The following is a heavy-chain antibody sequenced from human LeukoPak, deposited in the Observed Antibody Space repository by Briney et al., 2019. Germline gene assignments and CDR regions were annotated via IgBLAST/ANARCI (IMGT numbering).Heavy chain of an antibody. CDR3: ARDSVAMSTIRDFGY. CDR2: ISAYNGDT. Sequence: ASVKVSCKTSGHTFTSFGFSWVRQAPGQGLEWMGWISAYNGDTRYPQKLQGRVTMTTDTSTSTVYMELRSLRSDDTAVYYCARDSVAMSTIRDFGYWGQGTLATVSS. J-gene: IGHJ4*02. CDR1: GHTFTSFG. D-gene: IGHD5-24*01. V-gene: IGHV1-18*01.